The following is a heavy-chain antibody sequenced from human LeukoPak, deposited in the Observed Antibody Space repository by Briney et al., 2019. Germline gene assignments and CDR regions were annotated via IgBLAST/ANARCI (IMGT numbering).Heavy chain of an antibody. Sequence: GGSLRLSCAASGFAFSSFEMNWVRQAPGKGLEWVSYISSSGSTIYYADSVKGRFTISRDNAKNSLYLQMNSLRAEDTAVYYCAREKVVVVAATYSAFDIWGQGTMVTVSS. V-gene: IGHV3-48*03. D-gene: IGHD2-15*01. CDR3: AREKVVVVAATYSAFDI. J-gene: IGHJ3*02. CDR2: ISSSGSTI. CDR1: GFAFSSFE.